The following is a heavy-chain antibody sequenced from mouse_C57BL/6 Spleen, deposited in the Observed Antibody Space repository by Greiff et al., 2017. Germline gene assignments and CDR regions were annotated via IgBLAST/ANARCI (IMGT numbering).Heavy chain of an antibody. CDR1: GYTFTGYW. CDR2: ILPGSGST. D-gene: IGHD2-2*01. CDR3: ARGRSFGYDENAMDY. V-gene: IGHV1-9*01. J-gene: IGHJ4*01. Sequence: QVQLQQSGAELMKPGASVKLSCKATGYTFTGYWIEWVKQRPGHGLEWIGEILPGSGSTNYNEKFKGKATFTVDTSSNTAYMQLSSLTTEDSAIYYCARGRSFGYDENAMDYWGQGTSVTVSS.